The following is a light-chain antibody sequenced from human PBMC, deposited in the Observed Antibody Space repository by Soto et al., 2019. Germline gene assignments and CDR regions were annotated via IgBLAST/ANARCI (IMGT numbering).Light chain of an antibody. J-gene: IGLJ2*01. CDR3: FLTYSGSRV. V-gene: IGLV7-46*01. CDR2: DIN. CDR1: TGAVTSGHY. Sequence: QAVVTQEPSLTVSPGGTVTLTCGSSTGAVTSGHYPYWFQQKPGQAPKTLIFDINKKHSWTPARFSGSLLGGKAALTLSGPQPEDEADYYCFLTYSGSRVFGGGTKLTVL.